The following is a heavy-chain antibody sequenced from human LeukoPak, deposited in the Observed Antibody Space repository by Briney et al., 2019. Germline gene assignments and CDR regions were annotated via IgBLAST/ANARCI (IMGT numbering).Heavy chain of an antibody. Sequence: ASVKVSCKASGYTFTGYYIHWLRQAPGQGLEWMGWVNPNNGGTDYAQKFQGRVTMTSDTSITTAFMEVASLRSDDTAVYYCAREEDDVLRYFDWFLHWGQGTLLTVSS. CDR2: VNPNNGGT. V-gene: IGHV1-2*02. CDR3: AREEDDVLRYFDWFLH. CDR1: GYTFTGYY. J-gene: IGHJ5*02. D-gene: IGHD3-9*01.